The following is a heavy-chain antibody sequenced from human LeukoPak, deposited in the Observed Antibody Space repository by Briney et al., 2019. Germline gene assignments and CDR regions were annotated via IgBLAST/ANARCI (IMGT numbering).Heavy chain of an antibody. CDR1: GGSISSYY. Sequence: PSETLSLTCTVSGGSISSYYWSWIRQPPGKGLEWIGYIFYGGSTNYNPSLKSRVTISVDTSKNQFSLKLSSVTAADTAVYFCARHKSIAATGDDAFDIWGQGTMVTVSS. J-gene: IGHJ3*02. CDR2: IFYGGST. D-gene: IGHD6-13*01. CDR3: ARHKSIAATGDDAFDI. V-gene: IGHV4-59*08.